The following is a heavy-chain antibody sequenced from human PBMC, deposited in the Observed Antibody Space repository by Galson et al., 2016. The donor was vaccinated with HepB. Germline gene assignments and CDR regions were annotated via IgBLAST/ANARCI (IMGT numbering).Heavy chain of an antibody. CDR2: ISGRGGRT. CDR1: GFTFSHYA. J-gene: IGHJ5*01. CDR3: VKEGAWFGGDWFDP. Sequence: SLRLSCAASGFTFSHYAMNWVRQAPGKGLDWVSGISGRGGRTYYGNSVKGRFTISRVTSKNTLYLQMNNLRVEDTAVYYCVKEGAWFGGDWFDPWGQGTLVIVSS. V-gene: IGHV3-23*01. D-gene: IGHD3-10*01.